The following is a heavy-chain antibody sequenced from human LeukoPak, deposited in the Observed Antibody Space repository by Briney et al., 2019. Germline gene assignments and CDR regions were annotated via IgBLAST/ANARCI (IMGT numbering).Heavy chain of an antibody. Sequence: PGRSLRLSCAASGFTFSSYAMHWVRQAPGKGLEWVAVISYDGSNKYYADSVKGRFTISRDNSKNTLYLQMNSLRAEDTAVYYCARDKIAAAGPFDYWGQGTLVTASS. CDR1: GFTFSSYA. CDR2: ISYDGSNK. D-gene: IGHD6-13*01. J-gene: IGHJ4*02. CDR3: ARDKIAAAGPFDY. V-gene: IGHV3-30-3*01.